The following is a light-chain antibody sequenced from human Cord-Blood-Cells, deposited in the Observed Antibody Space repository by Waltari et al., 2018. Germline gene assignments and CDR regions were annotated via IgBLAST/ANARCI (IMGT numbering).Light chain of an antibody. V-gene: IGLV2-11*01. Sequence: QSALTQPRSVSGSPGQSVTISCTGTRSDVGGYNYVSWYQQHPGKAPKLLIYDVSKRPSGVPDRFSGSKSGNTSSLTISGLQAEDEADYYCCSYAGGYTYVFGTGTKVTVL. CDR2: DVS. CDR1: RSDVGGYNY. CDR3: CSYAGGYTYV. J-gene: IGLJ1*01.